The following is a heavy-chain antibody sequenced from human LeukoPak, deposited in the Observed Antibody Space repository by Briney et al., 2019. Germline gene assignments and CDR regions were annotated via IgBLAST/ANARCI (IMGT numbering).Heavy chain of an antibody. J-gene: IGHJ4*02. V-gene: IGHV1-24*01. CDR2: FDPEHGET. CDR1: GYTLTELS. CDR3: ATDPVGYCNANGCYSVDY. D-gene: IGHD2-15*01. Sequence: ASVKVSCKVSGYTLTELSMHWVRQAPGKGLEWMGGFDPEHGETVYAQKFQGRLTMTEDTSTHTAYMELSSLRSDDTAVYYCATDPVGYCNANGCYSVDYWGQGTLDTVSS.